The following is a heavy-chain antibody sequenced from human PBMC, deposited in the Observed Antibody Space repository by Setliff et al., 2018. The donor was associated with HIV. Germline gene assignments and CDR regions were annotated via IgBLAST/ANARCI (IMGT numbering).Heavy chain of an antibody. Sequence: ASVKVSCKASGYTFTSYDINWVRQATGQGLEWMGWINPNSGTTGYAQKFQGRVTITRNISISTASMDLSSLRSEDTALYYCAREAYSYGYVLPATRFGYYFDSWGQGTLVTVS. J-gene: IGHJ4*02. CDR3: AREAYSYGYVLPATRFGYYFDS. CDR2: INPNSGTT. V-gene: IGHV1-8*01. CDR1: GYTFTSYD. D-gene: IGHD5-18*01.